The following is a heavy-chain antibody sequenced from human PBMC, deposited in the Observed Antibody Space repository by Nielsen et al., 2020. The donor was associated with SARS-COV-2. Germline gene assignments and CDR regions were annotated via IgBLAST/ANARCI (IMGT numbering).Heavy chain of an antibody. CDR2: IKQDGSEK. D-gene: IGHD2/OR15-2a*01. J-gene: IGHJ6*02. Sequence: GGSLRLSCAASGFTFSSYWMHWVRQAPGKGLEWVANIKQDGSEKYYVDSVKGRFTISRDNAKNSLYLQMNRLRVDDTAVYYCATDHLFPVRAGESFLRPFYYHGLDVWGPGTTVIVSS. CDR1: GFTFSSYW. CDR3: ATDHLFPVRAGESFLRPFYYHGLDV. V-gene: IGHV3-7*03.